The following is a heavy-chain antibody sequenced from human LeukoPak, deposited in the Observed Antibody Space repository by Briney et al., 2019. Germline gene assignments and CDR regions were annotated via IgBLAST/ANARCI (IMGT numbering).Heavy chain of an antibody. V-gene: IGHV1-8*01. J-gene: IGHJ3*02. CDR2: MNPNSGNT. Sequence: GASVKVSCKASGYTFTSYGISWVRQATGQGLEWMGWMNPNSGNTGYAQKFQGRVTITRNTSISTAYMELSSLRSEDTAVYYCARERPWNDGAFDIWGQGTMVTVSS. CDR1: GYTFTSYG. D-gene: IGHD1-1*01. CDR3: ARERPWNDGAFDI.